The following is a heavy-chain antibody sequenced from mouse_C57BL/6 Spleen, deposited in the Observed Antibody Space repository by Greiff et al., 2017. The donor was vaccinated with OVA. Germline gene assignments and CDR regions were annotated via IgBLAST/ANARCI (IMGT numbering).Heavy chain of an antibody. CDR2: IYPRSGNT. Sequence: QVQLQQSGAELARPGASVKLSCKASGYTFTSYGISWVKQRTGQGLEWIGEIYPRSGNTYYNEKFKGKATLTADKSSSTAYMELRSLTSEDSAVYFCAREEDYYGLFDYWGQGTTLTVSS. J-gene: IGHJ2*01. CDR3: AREEDYYGLFDY. V-gene: IGHV1-81*01. CDR1: GYTFTSYG. D-gene: IGHD1-2*01.